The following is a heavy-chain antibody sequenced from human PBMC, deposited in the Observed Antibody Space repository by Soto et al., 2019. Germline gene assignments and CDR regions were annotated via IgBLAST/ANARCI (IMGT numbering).Heavy chain of an antibody. CDR2: IIPMFGPA. CDR1: GGTFRSYA. CDR3: ARTVVVASVVSQYYGMDA. D-gene: IGHD2-15*01. J-gene: IGHJ6*02. V-gene: IGHV1-69*12. Sequence: QVQLVQSGAEVKKPGSSVKVSCRASGGTFRSYAISWVRQAPGQGLEWMGRIIPMFGPANYAQKFQGRVTITADESTRIAYMEVSSLSSEDTAVYYWARTVVVASVVSQYYGMDAWGQGTTVTVSS.